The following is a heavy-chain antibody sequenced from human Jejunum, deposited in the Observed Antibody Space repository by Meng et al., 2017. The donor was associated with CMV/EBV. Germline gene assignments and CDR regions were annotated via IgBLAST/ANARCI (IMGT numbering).Heavy chain of an antibody. D-gene: IGHD6-19*01. CDR2: SNSDGSST. J-gene: IGHJ2*01. CDR1: GFTFSSYC. CDR3: ASRRSVSGSLNWYFDL. V-gene: IGHV3-74*01. Sequence: GFTFSSYCMHWVRHAPGQGLVCVSRSNSDGSSTSYAASVKGRFTISRDNAKNTLYLQMTSLTAEDTAVYYCASRRSVSGSLNWYFDLWGRGTLVTVSS.